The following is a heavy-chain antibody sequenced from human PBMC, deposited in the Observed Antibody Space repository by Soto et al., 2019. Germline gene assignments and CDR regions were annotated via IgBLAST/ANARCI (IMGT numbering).Heavy chain of an antibody. CDR2: IIPIFGTA. CDR1: GGTFSSYA. J-gene: IGHJ4*02. D-gene: IGHD3-22*01. Sequence: SVKVSCKASGGTFSSYAISWVRQAPGQGLEWMGGIIPIFGTANYAQKFQGRVTITADKSTSTAYMELSSLRSEDTAVYYCARRSYYYDSSGYYFDYWGQGTLVTVSS. V-gene: IGHV1-69*06. CDR3: ARRSYYYDSSGYYFDY.